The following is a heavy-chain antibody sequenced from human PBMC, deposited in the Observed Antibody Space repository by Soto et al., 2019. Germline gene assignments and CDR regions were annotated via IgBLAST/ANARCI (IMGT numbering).Heavy chain of an antibody. CDR2: LSSSSSYI. CDR3: AGGGIMYGDYRSMDV. J-gene: IGHJ6*03. V-gene: IGHV3-21*01. CDR1: GFTFSSYN. Sequence: EVQLVESGGGLVKPGGSLRLSCAASGFTFSSYNMNWVRQAPGKGLEWVSSLSSSSSYIYYADSVKGRFTISRDNAKNSLYLQMNSLRAEDTAVYYCAGGGIMYGDYRSMDVWGKGTTFTVSS. D-gene: IGHD4-17*01.